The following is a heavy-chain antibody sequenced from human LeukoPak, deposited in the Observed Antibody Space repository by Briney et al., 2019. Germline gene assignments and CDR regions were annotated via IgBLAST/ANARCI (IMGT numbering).Heavy chain of an antibody. D-gene: IGHD6-13*01. CDR3: ARVRGSSWYRYFDY. CDR2: IYYSGST. V-gene: IGHV4-61*05. Sequence: TSETLSLTCTVSGGSISSSSYYWGWIRQPPGKGLEWIGYIYYSGSTNYNPSLKSRVTISVDTSKNQFSLKLSSVTAADTAVYYCARVRGSSWYRYFDYWGQGTLVTVSS. CDR1: GGSISSSSYY. J-gene: IGHJ4*02.